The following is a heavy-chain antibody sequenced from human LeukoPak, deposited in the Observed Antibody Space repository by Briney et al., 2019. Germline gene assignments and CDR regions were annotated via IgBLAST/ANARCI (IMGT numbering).Heavy chain of an antibody. CDR3: ARDLRATGPGGY. CDR1: GYTFTSYY. V-gene: IGHV1-69*04. D-gene: IGHD5-12*01. CDR2: IIPILGIA. Sequence: GASVKVSCKASGYTFTSYYMHWVRQAPGQGLEWMGRIIPILGIANYAQKFQGRVTITADKSTSTAYMELSSLRSEDTAVYYCARDLRATGPGGYWGQGTLVTVSS. J-gene: IGHJ4*02.